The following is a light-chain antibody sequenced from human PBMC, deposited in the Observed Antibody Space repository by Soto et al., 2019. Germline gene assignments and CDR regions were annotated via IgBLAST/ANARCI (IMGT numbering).Light chain of an antibody. CDR1: IGPVTSGHY. CDR3: LLSYSGGRPV. J-gene: IGLJ3*02. CDR2: HTS. V-gene: IGLV7-46*01. Sequence: QAVVTQEPSLTVSPGGTVTLTCGSSIGPVTSGHYPFWFQQRPGQAPRTLIYHTSDKQSWTPARFSGSILGGKAALTLSDAQPEDEANYYCLLSYSGGRPVFGGGTKLTVL.